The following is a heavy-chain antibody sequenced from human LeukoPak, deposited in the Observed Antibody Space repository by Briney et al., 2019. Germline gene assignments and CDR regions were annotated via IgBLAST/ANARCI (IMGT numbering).Heavy chain of an antibody. CDR3: ARDHSTTGTTLDY. CDR2: INAGNGNT. Sequence: GASVKVSCKASGYTFTSYAMHWVRQAPGQRLEWMGWINAGNGNTKYSQKFQGRVTITRDTSASTAYMELSSLRSEDTAVYYCARDHSTTGTTLDYWGQGTLVTVSS. J-gene: IGHJ4*02. D-gene: IGHD1-1*01. V-gene: IGHV1-3*01. CDR1: GYTFTSYA.